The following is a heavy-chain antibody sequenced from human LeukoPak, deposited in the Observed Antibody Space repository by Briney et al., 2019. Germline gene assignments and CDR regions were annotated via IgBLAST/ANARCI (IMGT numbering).Heavy chain of an antibody. CDR3: ARGGDGYNSRNWFDP. J-gene: IGHJ5*02. CDR1: GFTFSSYA. Sequence: GGSLRLSCAASGFTFSSYAMSWVRQAPGKGLEWVSSVSSSSSYIYYADSVKGRFTISRDNAKNSLYLQMNSLRAEDTAVYYCARGGDGYNSRNWFDPWGQGTLVTVSS. V-gene: IGHV3-21*01. D-gene: IGHD5-24*01. CDR2: VSSSSSYI.